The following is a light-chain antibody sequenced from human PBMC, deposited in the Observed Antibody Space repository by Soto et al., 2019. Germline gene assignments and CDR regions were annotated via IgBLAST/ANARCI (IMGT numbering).Light chain of an antibody. CDR2: EVS. J-gene: IGLJ3*02. CDR1: GSDVGGYNY. Sequence: QSALTQPPSASGSPGQSVTISCTGTGSDVGGYNYVSWYQQHPGKAPKLIIYEVSKRPSGVPDRFSGSKSGNMASLTVSGLQAEDEADYYCSSYAGSNNLVFGGGTKVTVL. CDR3: SSYAGSNNLV. V-gene: IGLV2-8*01.